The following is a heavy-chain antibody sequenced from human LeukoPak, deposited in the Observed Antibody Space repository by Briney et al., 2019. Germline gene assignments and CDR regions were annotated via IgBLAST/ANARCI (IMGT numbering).Heavy chain of an antibody. J-gene: IGHJ4*02. CDR1: GFTFSSYA. D-gene: IGHD2-2*01. CDR3: ARDRDIVVVPAAAFDY. CDR2: ISYDGSNK. Sequence: GGSLRLSCAAAGFTFSSYAMHWVRQAPGKGLEWVAVISYDGSNKYYADSVKGRFTISRDNSKNTLYLQMNSLRAEDTAVYYCARDRDIVVVPAAAFDYWGQGTLVTVSS. V-gene: IGHV3-30-3*01.